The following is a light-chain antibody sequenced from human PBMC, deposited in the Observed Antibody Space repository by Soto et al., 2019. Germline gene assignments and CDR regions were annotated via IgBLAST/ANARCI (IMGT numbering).Light chain of an antibody. CDR2: EVS. Sequence: QSALTQPASVSGSPGQSITISCTGTSSDVGGYNYVSWYQQHPGKAPKLMIYEVSNRPSGVSNRFSGSKSGNTASLTISGLQADDEADYYCSSYTSSSTLVFGTGTKLPS. J-gene: IGLJ1*01. V-gene: IGLV2-14*01. CDR1: SSDVGGYNY. CDR3: SSYTSSSTLV.